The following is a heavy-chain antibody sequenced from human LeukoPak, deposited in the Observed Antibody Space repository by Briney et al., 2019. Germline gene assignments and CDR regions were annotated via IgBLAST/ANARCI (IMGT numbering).Heavy chain of an antibody. D-gene: IGHD3-3*01. CDR2: IKYDGSAT. CDR1: GFTFSNYW. Sequence: GGSLRLSCAASGFTFSNYWMHWIRQVPGKGLVWVSHIKYDGSATNYADSMKGRLTISRDNAKNTLYLQMNSLRAEDTAVYYCVSGSLQSGYNFDYWGQGALVTVSS. CDR3: VSGSLQSGYNFDY. V-gene: IGHV3-74*01. J-gene: IGHJ4*02.